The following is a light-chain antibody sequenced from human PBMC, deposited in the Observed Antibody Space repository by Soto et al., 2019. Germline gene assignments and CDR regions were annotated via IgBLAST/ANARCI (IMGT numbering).Light chain of an antibody. CDR3: QQYNTYSGT. CDR1: QVISSW. J-gene: IGKJ1*01. Sequence: DIQMTQSPSTLSASLGDRVTITCRASQVISSWLAWYQQKPGKAPKLLIYKASTLESGVPSRFSGSGSGTEFTLTISSLQPDDFATYYCQQYNTYSGTFDQGTKVEIK. V-gene: IGKV1-5*03. CDR2: KAS.